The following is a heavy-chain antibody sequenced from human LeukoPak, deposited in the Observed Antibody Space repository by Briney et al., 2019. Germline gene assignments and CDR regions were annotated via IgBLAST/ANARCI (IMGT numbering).Heavy chain of an antibody. Sequence: GGSLRLSCAASGFSISNYWMNWVRQVPGKGLEWVANIKQDGSEKNYVDSVKGRFTISRDNAKNSLILQMNSLRDGDTAVYYCARGVWAPFDSWGQGTLVSVSS. CDR1: GFSISNYW. D-gene: IGHD7-27*01. J-gene: IGHJ4*02. CDR3: ARGVWAPFDS. CDR2: IKQDGSEK. V-gene: IGHV3-7*01.